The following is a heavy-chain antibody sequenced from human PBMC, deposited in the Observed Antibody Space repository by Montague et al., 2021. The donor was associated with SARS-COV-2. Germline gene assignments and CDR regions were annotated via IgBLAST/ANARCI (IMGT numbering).Heavy chain of an antibody. J-gene: IGHJ6*02. CDR2: IYDSGST. CDR3: ARGCLSYFGAGSHCYGMDV. CDR1: GTSITSYY. V-gene: IGHV4-59*01. Sequence: SETLSLTCSVSGTSITSYYWNWIRQPPGKGLEWIGYIYDSGSTNYSPSLKSRVTMSVDTSKSQMSLKLTSVTAADTAVYYCARGCLSYFGAGSHCYGMDVWGQGTTVTVSS. D-gene: IGHD3-10*01.